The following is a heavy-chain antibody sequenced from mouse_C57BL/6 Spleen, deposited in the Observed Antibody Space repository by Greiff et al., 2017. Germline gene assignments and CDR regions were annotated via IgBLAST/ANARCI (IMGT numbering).Heavy chain of an antibody. Sequence: QVQLQQSGAELVKPGASVKMSCKASGYTFTSYWITWVKQRPGHGLEWIGDIYPGSGSTNYNEKFKSKATLTVDTSSSTAYMQLSSLTSEDSAIYYCARVLLRAYYFGDWGQGTTLTVSS. J-gene: IGHJ2*01. CDR3: ARVLLRAYYFGD. D-gene: IGHD1-1*01. CDR2: IYPGSGST. V-gene: IGHV1-55*01. CDR1: GYTFTSYW.